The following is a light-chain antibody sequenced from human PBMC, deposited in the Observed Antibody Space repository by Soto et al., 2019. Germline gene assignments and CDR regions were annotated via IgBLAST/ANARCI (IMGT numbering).Light chain of an antibody. CDR2: EGS. J-gene: IGLJ1*01. CDR1: SSDVGSYNL. V-gene: IGLV2-23*03. CDR3: CSYAGSRTFSYV. Sequence: QSALTQPASVSGSPGQSITISCTGTSSDVGSYNLVSWYQQHPGKAPKLMIYEGSKRPSGVSNRFSGSKSANTASLTISGLQAEDEADYYCCSYAGSRTFSYVFGTGTKVTVL.